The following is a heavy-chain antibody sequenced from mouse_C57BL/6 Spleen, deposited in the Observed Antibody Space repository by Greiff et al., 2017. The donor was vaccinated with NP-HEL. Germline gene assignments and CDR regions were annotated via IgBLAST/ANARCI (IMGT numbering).Heavy chain of an antibody. Sequence: QVQLKQPGAELVMPGASVKLSCKASGYTFTSYWMHWVKQRPGQGLEWIGEIDPSDSYTNYNQKFKGKSTLTVDKSSSTAYMQLSSLTSEDSAVYYCASRWFAYWGQGTLVTVSA. J-gene: IGHJ3*01. CDR3: ASRWFAY. CDR1: GYTFTSYW. V-gene: IGHV1-69*01. CDR2: IDPSDSYT.